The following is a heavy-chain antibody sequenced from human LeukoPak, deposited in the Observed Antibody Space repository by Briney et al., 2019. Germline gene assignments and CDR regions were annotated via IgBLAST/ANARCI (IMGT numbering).Heavy chain of an antibody. CDR3: TSPIHYCDSSGSPWIFDY. Sequence: GGSLRLSCTASGFTFGDYAMSWVRQAPGKGLEWVGFIRSKAYGGTTEYAASVKGRFTISRDDSKSIAYLQMNSLKTEDTAVYYCTSPIHYCDSSGSPWIFDYWGQGTLVTVSS. J-gene: IGHJ4*02. V-gene: IGHV3-49*04. CDR1: GFTFGDYA. CDR2: IRSKAYGGTT. D-gene: IGHD3-22*01.